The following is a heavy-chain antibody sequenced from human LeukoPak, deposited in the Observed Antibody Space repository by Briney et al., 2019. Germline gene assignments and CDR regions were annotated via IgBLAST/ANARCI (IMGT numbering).Heavy chain of an antibody. V-gene: IGHV3-48*03. CDR3: ARGSWDF. CDR2: ISPSGSTI. CDR1: GFTFSDYE. D-gene: IGHD3-10*01. J-gene: IGHJ4*02. Sequence: GGSLRLSCAASGFTFSDYEMNWVRQAPGKGLEWISYISPSGSTIHYADSVKGRFTISRDNAENSLYLQMNSLRAEDTAVYYCARGSWDFWGQGTLVTVSS.